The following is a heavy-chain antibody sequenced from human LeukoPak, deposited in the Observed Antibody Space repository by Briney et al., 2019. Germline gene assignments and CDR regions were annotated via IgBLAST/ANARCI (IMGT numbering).Heavy chain of an antibody. V-gene: IGHV4-4*02. CDR2: IYHSGST. D-gene: IGHD3-3*01. Sequence: PSETLSLTCAVSGGSISSSNWWSWVRQPPGKGLEWIGEIYHSGSTNYNPSLKSRVTISVDKSKNQFSLKLSSVTAADTAVYYCARDHYYYDFWSGYFDYYYYMDVWGKGTTVTVSS. J-gene: IGHJ6*03. CDR1: GGSISSSNW. CDR3: ARDHYYYDFWSGYFDYYYYMDV.